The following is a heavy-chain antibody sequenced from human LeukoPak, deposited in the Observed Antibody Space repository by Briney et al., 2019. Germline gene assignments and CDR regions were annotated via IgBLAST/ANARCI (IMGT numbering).Heavy chain of an antibody. J-gene: IGHJ6*02. CDR1: GVTFSSYG. D-gene: IGHD2-2*01. Sequence: GGSLRLSCADSGVTFSSYGMHWGREAPGKGREWVALISYERSNDYYADSVRGRFAISRDNSTFTLYMQMNSLRAEDTAVYYCARVRAGYCTSTSCYTGMDVWGHGTTVTVSS. CDR3: ARVRAGYCTSTSCYTGMDV. V-gene: IGHV3-30*03. CDR2: ISYERSND.